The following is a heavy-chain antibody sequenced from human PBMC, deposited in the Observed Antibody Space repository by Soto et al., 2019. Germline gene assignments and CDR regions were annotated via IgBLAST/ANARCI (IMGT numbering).Heavy chain of an antibody. J-gene: IGHJ6*03. CDR3: ARSPGYCSGTTCYHKPYYYYYYMDV. CDR2: IYFGGST. Sequence: SETLSLTCTVSGGSISTYYWSWIRQPPGKGLEWIGYIYFGGSTNYNPSLKSRVTISVDTSKNQLSLKLTSVTAADTAMYYCARSPGYCSGTTCYHKPYYYYYYMDVWGKGTLVTVSS. CDR1: GGSISTYY. V-gene: IGHV4-59*08. D-gene: IGHD2-2*01.